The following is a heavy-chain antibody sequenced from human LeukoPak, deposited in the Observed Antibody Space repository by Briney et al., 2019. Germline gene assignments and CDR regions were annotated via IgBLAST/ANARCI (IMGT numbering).Heavy chain of an antibody. D-gene: IGHD3-10*01. Sequence: KPSETLSLTCTVSGGSISSSSYYWGWIRQPPGKGLEWIGSIYYSGSTYYNPSLKSRVTISVDTSKNQFSLKLSSVTAADTAVYYCASGGYGSGVHFDYWGQGTLVTVSS. CDR2: IYYSGST. J-gene: IGHJ4*02. CDR1: GGSISSSSYY. CDR3: ASGGYGSGVHFDY. V-gene: IGHV4-39*01.